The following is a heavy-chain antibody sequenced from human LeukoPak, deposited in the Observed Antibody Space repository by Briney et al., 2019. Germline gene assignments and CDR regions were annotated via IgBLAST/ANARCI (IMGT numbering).Heavy chain of an antibody. CDR2: IYYSGST. Sequence: SETLSLTCTVSGGSINTYYWSWIRQPPGKGLEWIGYIYYSGSTNYNPSLKSRVTISVDTSKNQFSLKLSSVTAADTAVYYCARGIMVDYWGQGTLVTVSS. CDR3: ARGIMVDY. J-gene: IGHJ4*02. V-gene: IGHV4-59*01. D-gene: IGHD1-26*01. CDR1: GGSINTYY.